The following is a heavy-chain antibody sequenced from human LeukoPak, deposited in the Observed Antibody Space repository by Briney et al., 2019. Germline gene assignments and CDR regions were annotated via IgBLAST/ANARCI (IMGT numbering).Heavy chain of an antibody. Sequence: GGSLRLSCAASGFTFSTFAMIWVRQPPGKGLEWVSSIFPSGGEIHYADSVRGRFTVSRDNSKSTLSLQMNSLRAEDTAVYYCARRAGDYSHPYDYWGQGTLVTVSS. D-gene: IGHD3-22*01. CDR3: ARRAGDYSHPYDY. CDR2: IFPSGGEI. J-gene: IGHJ4*02. CDR1: GFTFSTFA. V-gene: IGHV3-23*01.